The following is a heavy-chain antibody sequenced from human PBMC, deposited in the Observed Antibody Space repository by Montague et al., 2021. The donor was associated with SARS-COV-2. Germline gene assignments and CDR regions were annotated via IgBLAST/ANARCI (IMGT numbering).Heavy chain of an antibody. D-gene: IGHD1-26*01. J-gene: IGHJ4*02. Sequence: TLSLTCTVSGASINTGSYYWSWIRQPAGKGLEWIGRIRTTGHTYYNSSLESRVFMSVDTSTNQFSLSLTSVTAADTAVYFCARFGSGTLEFDLWGQGTLVTVSS. CDR2: IRTTGHT. CDR1: GASINTGSYY. CDR3: ARFGSGTLEFDL. V-gene: IGHV4-61*02.